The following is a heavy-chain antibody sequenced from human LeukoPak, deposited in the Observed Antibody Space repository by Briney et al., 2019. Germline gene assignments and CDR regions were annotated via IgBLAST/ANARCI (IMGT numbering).Heavy chain of an antibody. V-gene: IGHV1-2*02. D-gene: IGHD3-10*01. CDR1: GYTLTELS. CDR3: ARGRGTGWVGWFDP. CDR2: INPNSGGT. J-gene: IGHJ5*02. Sequence: ASVKVSCKVSGYTLTELSMHWVRQAPGQGLEWMGWINPNSGGTNYAQKFQGRVTMTRDTSISTAYMELSRLRSDDTAVYYCARGRGTGWVGWFDPWGQGTLVTVSS.